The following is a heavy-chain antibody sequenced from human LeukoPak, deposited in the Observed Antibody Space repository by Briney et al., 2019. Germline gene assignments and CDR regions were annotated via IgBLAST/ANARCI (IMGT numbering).Heavy chain of an antibody. CDR1: GFTFTSYN. CDR2: ISSISNYI. CDR3: ARGGLQSQRLDLLDS. V-gene: IGHV3-21*01. J-gene: IGHJ4*02. D-gene: IGHD6-25*01. Sequence: GESLKISCAASGFTFTSYNMDWVRQAPGKGLEWLSSISSISNYIYYAESVKGRFTISRDNAKNLLYLQMDSLRAEDMAIYYCARGGLQSQRLDLLDSWGQGVLVAVSS.